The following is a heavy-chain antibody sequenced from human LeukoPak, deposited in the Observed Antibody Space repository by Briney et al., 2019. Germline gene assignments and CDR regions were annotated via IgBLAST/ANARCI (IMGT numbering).Heavy chain of an antibody. D-gene: IGHD2-21*02. CDR2: INHSGST. Sequence: SETLSLTRAVYGGSFSGYYWSWIRQPPGKGLEWIGEINHSGSTNYNPSLKSRVTISVDTSKNQFSLKLSSVTAADTAVYYCARSRLVVTAKYYYYYGMDVWGQGTTVTVSS. J-gene: IGHJ6*02. CDR3: ARSRLVVTAKYYYYYGMDV. CDR1: GGSFSGYY. V-gene: IGHV4-34*01.